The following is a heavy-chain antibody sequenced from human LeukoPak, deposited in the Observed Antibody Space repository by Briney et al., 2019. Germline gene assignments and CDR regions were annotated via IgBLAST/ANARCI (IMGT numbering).Heavy chain of an antibody. CDR3: AKRGVTRTYYFDW. CDR2: ISSGSTYI. Sequence: PGGSLRLSCAASGFTFNRYSMNWVRQAPGKGLEWVSSISSGSTYIYYADSVKGRFTISRDNSKNTLYLQMNSLRAEDTAVYYCAKRGVTRTYYFDWWGQGTLVTVSS. CDR1: GFTFNRYS. V-gene: IGHV3-21*04. J-gene: IGHJ4*02. D-gene: IGHD1-1*01.